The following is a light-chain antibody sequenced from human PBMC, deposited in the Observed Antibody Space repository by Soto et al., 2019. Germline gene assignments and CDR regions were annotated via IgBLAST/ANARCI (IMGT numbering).Light chain of an antibody. CDR1: SSGVGSYNL. CDR3: CSYAGSNNPHVV. Sequence: QSALTQPASVSGSPGQSITISCTGTSSGVGSYNLVSWYQQHPGKAPKVMIYEGSKRPSGVSNRFSGSMSGNTASLTISGLQAEDEADYYCCSYAGSNNPHVVFGGGTKLTVL. V-gene: IGLV2-23*01. CDR2: EGS. J-gene: IGLJ2*01.